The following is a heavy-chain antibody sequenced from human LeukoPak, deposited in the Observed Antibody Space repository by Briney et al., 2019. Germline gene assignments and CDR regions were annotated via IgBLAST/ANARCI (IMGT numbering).Heavy chain of an antibody. CDR1: GFTFSAYA. D-gene: IGHD1-1*01. V-gene: IGHV3-64*01. Sequence: GGSLRLSCAASGFTFSAYAMHWVRQAPGKGLEYVSAISSNGGSTYSANSVKGRFTISRDNSKNTLYLQMGSLRAEDMAVYYCASPGTTSDDAFDIWGQGTMVTVSS. J-gene: IGHJ3*02. CDR2: ISSNGGST. CDR3: ASPGTTSDDAFDI.